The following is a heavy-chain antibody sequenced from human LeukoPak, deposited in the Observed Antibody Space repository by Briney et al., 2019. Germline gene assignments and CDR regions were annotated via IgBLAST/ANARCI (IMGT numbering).Heavy chain of an antibody. V-gene: IGHV4-59*08. CDR3: ARSPEPMVRGAFHTFDI. CDR1: GGSISSYY. J-gene: IGHJ3*02. CDR2: IYYSGST. Sequence: PSETLSLTCTVSGGSISSYYWSWIRQPPGKGLEWIGYIYYSGSTNYNPSLKSRVTISVDTSKNQFSLKLSSVTAADTAVYYCARSPEPMVRGAFHTFDIWGQGTMVTVSS. D-gene: IGHD3-10*01.